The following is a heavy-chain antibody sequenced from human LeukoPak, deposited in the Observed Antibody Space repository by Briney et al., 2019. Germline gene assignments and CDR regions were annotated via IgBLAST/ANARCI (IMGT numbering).Heavy chain of an antibody. CDR3: ARAKRNGFDI. J-gene: IGHJ3*02. CDR1: GFTFSNAW. V-gene: IGHV3-48*01. Sequence: PGGSLRLSCAASGFTFSNAWMSWVRQAPGKGLEWVSYISSSSSTIYYADSVKGRFTISRDNAMNSVYLQMNSLRAEDTAVYYCARAKRNGFDIWGQGTMVTVSS. CDR2: ISSSSSTI.